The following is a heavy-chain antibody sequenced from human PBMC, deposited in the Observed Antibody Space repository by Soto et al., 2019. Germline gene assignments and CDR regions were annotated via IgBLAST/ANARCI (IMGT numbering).Heavy chain of an antibody. CDR3: AGRLYDTSGYRYFDF. J-gene: IGHJ4*02. Sequence: PGESLKISCKASGYSFSSYWIGWVRQIPGKGLEWMGIIFPDDSETRYSPSFQGKVSISVDKSITTAYLQWSSLKASDTAMYYCAGRLYDTSGYRYFDFWGQGTLVTVSS. CDR2: IFPDDSET. V-gene: IGHV5-51*01. D-gene: IGHD3-22*01. CDR1: GYSFSSYW.